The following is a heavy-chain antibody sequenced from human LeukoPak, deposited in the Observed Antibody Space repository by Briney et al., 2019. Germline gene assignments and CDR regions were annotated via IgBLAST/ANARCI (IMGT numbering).Heavy chain of an antibody. V-gene: IGHV3-23*01. J-gene: IGHJ4*02. CDR1: GFTFSSYA. Sequence: GGSLRLSCAASGFTFSSYAMSWVRQAPGKGLEWVSAISGSGGSTYYADSVKGRFTISRDNSKNTLYLQMNSLRAEDTAVYYCAKEGEYSSTSSGFYFDYWGQGTLVTVSS. D-gene: IGHD2-2*01. CDR2: ISGSGGST. CDR3: AKEGEYSSTSSGFYFDY.